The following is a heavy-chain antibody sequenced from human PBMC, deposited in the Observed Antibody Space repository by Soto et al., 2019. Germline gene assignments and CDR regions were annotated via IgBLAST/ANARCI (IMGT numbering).Heavy chain of an antibody. V-gene: IGHV4-59*01. CDR2: IYYTGST. CDR3: ARESLGDYDISTYPIDYFDY. D-gene: IGHD3-22*01. Sequence: QVQLQESGPGLVRPSETLSLTCTVSGGSLSSYYWSWIRQSPGKGLEWIGYIYYTGSTKFHPSLKSRVTISVDRSKNQFSLNLSSLTAADTAVYYCARESLGDYDISTYPIDYFDYWGRGTLVTVSS. CDR1: GGSLSSYY. J-gene: IGHJ4*02.